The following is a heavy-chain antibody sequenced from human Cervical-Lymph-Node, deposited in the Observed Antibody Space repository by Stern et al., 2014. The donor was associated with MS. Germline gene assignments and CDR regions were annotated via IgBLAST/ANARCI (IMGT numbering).Heavy chain of an antibody. CDR1: GFTFSDHY. J-gene: IGHJ4*02. CDR2: TRNKAHSYTT. Sequence: EVQLVQSGGGLVQPGGSLRLSCAASGFTFSDHYMDWVRQAPGKGLEWVGRTRNKAHSYTTQYAASVKGRFTISRDDSKNSLYLQMNSLKAEDTAVYYCARVRIGGSRHTIDYWGQGTLVTVSS. D-gene: IGHD3-10*01. CDR3: ARVRIGGSRHTIDY. V-gene: IGHV3-72*01.